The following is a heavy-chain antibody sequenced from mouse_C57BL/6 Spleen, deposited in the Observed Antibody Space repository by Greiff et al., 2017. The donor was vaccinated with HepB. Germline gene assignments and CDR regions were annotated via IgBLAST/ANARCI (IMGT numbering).Heavy chain of an antibody. Sequence: EVMLVESGGGLVKPGGSLKLSCAASGFTFSDYGMHWVRQAPEKGLEWVAYISSGSSTIYYADTVKGRFTISRDNAKNTLFLQMTSLRSEDTAMYCSEKRDYDYDYCDMDYWGQGTSVTVSS. J-gene: IGHJ4*01. CDR1: GFTFSDYG. CDR3: EKRDYDYDYCDMDY. CDR2: ISSGSSTI. V-gene: IGHV5-17*01. D-gene: IGHD2-4*01.